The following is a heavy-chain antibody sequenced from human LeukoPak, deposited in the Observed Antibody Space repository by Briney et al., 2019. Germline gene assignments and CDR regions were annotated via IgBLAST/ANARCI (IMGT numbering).Heavy chain of an antibody. V-gene: IGHV1-46*01. J-gene: IGHJ5*02. Sequence: ASVKVSCKASGYTFTMYYIHWVRQAPGQGLEWMGMINPSDGATTYAQRFQGRVTMTRDMSTTTVHMDQRSLRSEDTAVYFCARGHGSVNNWFDPWGQGTLVTVSS. D-gene: IGHD3-10*01. CDR1: GYTFTMYY. CDR3: ARGHGSVNNWFDP. CDR2: INPSDGAT.